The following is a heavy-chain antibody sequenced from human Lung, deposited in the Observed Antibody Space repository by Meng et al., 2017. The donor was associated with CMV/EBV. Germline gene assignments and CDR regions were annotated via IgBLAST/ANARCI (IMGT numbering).Heavy chain of an antibody. Sequence: GGSLRLXCAASGFSISPYAMQWVRQAPGKGLEWVAVISFDASNKRYADSVKGRFAISRDNSKDTLYLEMNSLRTEDTAVYYCARDAVVGPTSRSGIGYFDQWGQRTLVTVSS. J-gene: IGHJ4*02. CDR2: ISFDASNK. CDR3: ARDAVVGPTSRSGIGYFDQ. D-gene: IGHD1-26*01. V-gene: IGHV3-30*01. CDR1: GFSISPYA.